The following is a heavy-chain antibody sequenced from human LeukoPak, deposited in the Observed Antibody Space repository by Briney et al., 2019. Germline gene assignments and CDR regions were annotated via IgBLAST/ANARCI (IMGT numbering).Heavy chain of an antibody. D-gene: IGHD4-17*01. CDR2: ISAYNGNT. Sequence: GASVKVSCKASGYTFNSYGITWVRQAPGQGLEWMGWISAYNGNTNYAQKLQGRVTMTTDTSTSTAYMELRSLRSDDMAVYYCARVVGGTTVTTYPYFDYWGQGTLVTVSS. CDR3: ARVVGGTTVTTYPYFDY. J-gene: IGHJ4*02. CDR1: GYTFNSYG. V-gene: IGHV1-18*03.